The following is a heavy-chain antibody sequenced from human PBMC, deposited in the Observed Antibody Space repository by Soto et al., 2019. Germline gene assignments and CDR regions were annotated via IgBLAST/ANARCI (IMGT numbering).Heavy chain of an antibody. Sequence: GGSLRLSCAASGFTFRDYYMSWTRQAPGKGLEWVSYISSSGSTIYYADSVKGRFTISRDNAKNSLYLQMNSLRAEDTAVYYCARDRSTVTLRYYYYYMDVWGKGTTVTVSS. V-gene: IGHV3-11*01. J-gene: IGHJ6*03. CDR1: GFTFRDYY. D-gene: IGHD4-17*01. CDR2: ISSSGSTI. CDR3: ARDRSTVTLRYYYYYMDV.